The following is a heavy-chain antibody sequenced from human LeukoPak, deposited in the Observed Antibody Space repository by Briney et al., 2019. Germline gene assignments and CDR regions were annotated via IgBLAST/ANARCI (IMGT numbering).Heavy chain of an antibody. CDR1: GGTFSSYA. Sequence: SVKVSCKASGGTFSSYAISWVRQAPGQGLEWMGRIIPIFGTANYAQKFQGRVTITTDESTSTAYMELSSLRSEDTAVYYCARGLGNSYGYWFDPWGQGALVTVSS. D-gene: IGHD5-18*01. CDR3: ARGLGNSYGYWFDP. J-gene: IGHJ5*02. CDR2: IIPIFGTA. V-gene: IGHV1-69*05.